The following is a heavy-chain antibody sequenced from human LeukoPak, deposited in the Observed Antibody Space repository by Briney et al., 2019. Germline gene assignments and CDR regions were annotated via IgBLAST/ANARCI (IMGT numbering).Heavy chain of an antibody. CDR1: GFTFDDYA. Sequence: GRSLRLSCAASGFTFDDYAMHWVRQAPGKGLEWVPGISWNSGSIGYADSVKGRFTISRDNAKNSLYLQMNSLRAEDTALYYCAKEYSSGWYEPRVGDAFDIWGQGTMVTVSS. CDR2: ISWNSGSI. CDR3: AKEYSSGWYEPRVGDAFDI. D-gene: IGHD6-19*01. V-gene: IGHV3-9*01. J-gene: IGHJ3*02.